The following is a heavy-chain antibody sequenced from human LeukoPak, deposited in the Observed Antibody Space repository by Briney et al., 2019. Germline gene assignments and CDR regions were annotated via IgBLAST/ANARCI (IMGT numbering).Heavy chain of an antibody. D-gene: IGHD6-6*01. CDR3: ARDTSGSSSLFDY. J-gene: IGHJ4*02. Sequence: GGSLRLSCAASGFTFSSYSMNWVRQAPGKGLEWVSSIGSSSSYIYYADSVKGRFTISRDNAKNSLYLQMNSLRAEDTAVYYCARDTSGSSSLFDYWGQGTLVTVSS. V-gene: IGHV3-21*01. CDR1: GFTFSSYS. CDR2: IGSSSSYI.